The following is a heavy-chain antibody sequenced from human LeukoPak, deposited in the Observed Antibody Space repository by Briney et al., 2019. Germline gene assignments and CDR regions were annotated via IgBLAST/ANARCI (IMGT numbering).Heavy chain of an antibody. V-gene: IGHV3-21*01. CDR1: GFTFSSYS. Sequence: GGSLRLSCAATGFTFSSYSMNWVRQAPGKGLEWVSSISSSSSYIYYADLVKGRFTISRDNAKNSLYLQMNSLRAEDTAVYYCARTGQQPVGDNWFDPWGQGTLVTVSS. CDR2: ISSSSSYI. CDR3: ARTGQQPVGDNWFDP. D-gene: IGHD1-14*01. J-gene: IGHJ5*02.